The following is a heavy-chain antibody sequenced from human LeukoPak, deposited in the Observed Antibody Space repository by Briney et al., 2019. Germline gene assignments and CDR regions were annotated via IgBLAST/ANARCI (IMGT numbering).Heavy chain of an antibody. D-gene: IGHD3-9*01. V-gene: IGHV3-66*01. CDR2: IYPDGRT. J-gene: IGHJ4*02. CDR1: GFTFSSYA. Sequence: PGGSLRLSCAASGFTFSSYAMSWVRQAPGKGLEWVSVIYPDGRTFYADSVKGRFTISRDNSKNMLHLHMNSLRAEDTAVYFCARERRFYDILTAHYRPRGYFDYWGQGTLVTASS. CDR3: ARERRFYDILTAHYRPRGYFDY.